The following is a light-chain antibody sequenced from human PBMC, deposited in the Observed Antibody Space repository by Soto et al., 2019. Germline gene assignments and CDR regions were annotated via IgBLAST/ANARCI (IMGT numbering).Light chain of an antibody. Sequence: EKVMTQSPATLSVSPGERATLSCGASQSVRSNVAWYQQKPGQPHRLLIYDAYTRATGIQSRFSGSGSGTEFTLTISSLKSEDFAVYYCKQYDNWPRTFGQGTKVDIK. CDR3: KQYDNWPRT. CDR1: QSVRSN. CDR2: DAY. V-gene: IGKV3-15*01. J-gene: IGKJ1*01.